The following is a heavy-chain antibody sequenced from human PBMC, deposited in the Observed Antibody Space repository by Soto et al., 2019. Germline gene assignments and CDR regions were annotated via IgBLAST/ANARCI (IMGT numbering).Heavy chain of an antibody. V-gene: IGHV1-46*01. Sequence: ASVKVCCKASGYTLTSYAIHWVRQAPGQGLEWMAIINPMGGSTNYAQEFQGRVTLTSDTSTSTVYMELSSLRFEDTALFYCARDLAAGDLWGQGTLVTVSS. CDR3: ARDLAAGDL. CDR2: INPMGGST. D-gene: IGHD6-13*01. J-gene: IGHJ5*02. CDR1: GYTLTSYA.